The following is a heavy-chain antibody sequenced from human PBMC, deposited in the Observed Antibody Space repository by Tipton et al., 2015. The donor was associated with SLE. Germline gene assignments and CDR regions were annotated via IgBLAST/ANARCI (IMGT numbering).Heavy chain of an antibody. CDR1: GGSFSGYY. CDR2: INHSGST. D-gene: IGHD1-26*01. V-gene: IGHV4-34*01. Sequence: LRLSCTVYGGSFSGYYWRWIRQPPGKGLEWIGEINHSGSTNYNPSLKSRVTISVDTSKNQFSLKLSSVTAADTAVYYCARVRGYAFDIWGQGTMVTVSS. J-gene: IGHJ3*02. CDR3: ARVRGYAFDI.